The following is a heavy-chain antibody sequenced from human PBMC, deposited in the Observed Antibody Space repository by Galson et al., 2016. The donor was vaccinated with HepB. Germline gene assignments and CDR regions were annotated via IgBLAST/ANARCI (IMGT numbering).Heavy chain of an antibody. CDR2: ISSTSHCI. J-gene: IGHJ4*02. Sequence: SLRLSCAGSGFTFSTFSMNWVRQAPGKGLEWVSSISSTSHCIYDADSLKGRFTISTDNAKSSVFLQIHSLRAEDPAMYFCPREDSSNWPYFDYWGRGALVTVSS. V-gene: IGHV3-21*06. CDR3: PREDSSNWPYFDY. D-gene: IGHD6-13*01. CDR1: GFTFSTFS.